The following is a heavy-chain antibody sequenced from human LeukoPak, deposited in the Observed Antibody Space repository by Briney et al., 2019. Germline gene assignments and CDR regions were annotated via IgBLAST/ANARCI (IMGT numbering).Heavy chain of an antibody. Sequence: SETLSLTCTVSGGSISSYYWSWIRQPPGKGLEWIGYIYYSGSTNYNPSLKSRVTISVDTSKNQFSLKLSSVTAADTAVYYCARGGEVTQAYYYYYMDVWGKGTTVTVSS. J-gene: IGHJ6*03. D-gene: IGHD2-21*02. CDR1: GGSISSYY. V-gene: IGHV4-59*01. CDR3: ARGGEVTQAYYYYYMDV. CDR2: IYYSGST.